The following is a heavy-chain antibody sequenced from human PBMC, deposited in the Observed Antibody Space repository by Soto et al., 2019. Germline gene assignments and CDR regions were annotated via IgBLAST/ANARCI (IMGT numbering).Heavy chain of an antibody. J-gene: IGHJ4*02. CDR2: IYYSGST. Sequence: QVQLQESGPGQVKPSQTLCLTCTVSGGSISSGGYYWSWIRLHPGKGLEWIGYIYYSGSTYYNPSLKSRVTISVDTSKNQFSLKLSSVTAADTAVYYCAREGGIVGATAADYWGQGTLVTVSS. CDR3: AREGGIVGATAADY. CDR1: GGSISSGGYY. D-gene: IGHD1-26*01. V-gene: IGHV4-31*03.